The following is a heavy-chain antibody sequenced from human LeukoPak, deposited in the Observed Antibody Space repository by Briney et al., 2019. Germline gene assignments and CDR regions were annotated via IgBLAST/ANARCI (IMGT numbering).Heavy chain of an antibody. V-gene: IGHV1-2*06. J-gene: IGHJ4*02. CDR2: INPNSGGT. CDR3: ARDPSYSSGWYRAIGN. D-gene: IGHD6-19*01. CDR1: GYTFTDYY. Sequence: ASVKVSCKASGYTFTDYYVHWVRQAPGQGLEWMGRINPNSGGTNYAQKFQGRVTMTRDTSISTAYMELSRLRSDDTAVYYCARDPSYSSGWYRAIGNWGQGTLVTVSS.